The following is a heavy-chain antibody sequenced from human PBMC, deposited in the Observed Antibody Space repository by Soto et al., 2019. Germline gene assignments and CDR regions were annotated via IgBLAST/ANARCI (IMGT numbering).Heavy chain of an antibody. D-gene: IGHD5-18*01. CDR1: GDSICGCY. CDR2: IYYTGST. J-gene: IGHJ3*02. Sequence: SETLSLTCNVAGDSICGCYWNWIQQPPGTTLEWIGSIYYTGSTHYNPSLKSRVTMSVDTSKNQFSLRLTSVTAADTAVYFCAREGIWLLGALDIWGQGTVVPVSS. CDR3: AREGIWLLGALDI. V-gene: IGHV4-59*01.